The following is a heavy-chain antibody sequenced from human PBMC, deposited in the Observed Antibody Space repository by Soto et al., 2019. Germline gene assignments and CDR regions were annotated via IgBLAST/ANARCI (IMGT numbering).Heavy chain of an antibody. D-gene: IGHD2-2*01. CDR2: IYHNGNT. CDR3: ARALWGPAGHINWFDP. V-gene: IGHV4-30-2*01. Sequence: SETLSLTCTVSGGSISSGGYSWSWIRQPPGKGLEWIGNIYHNGNTYYNPSLKSPVTISIDRSKNQFFLKLNSVTTADTAVYYCARALWGPAGHINWFDPWGQGTLVTVSS. J-gene: IGHJ5*02. CDR1: GGSISSGGYS.